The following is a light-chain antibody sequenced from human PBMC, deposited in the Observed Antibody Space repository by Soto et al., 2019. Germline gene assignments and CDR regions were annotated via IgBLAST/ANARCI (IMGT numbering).Light chain of an antibody. CDR3: TSFTSDNLYV. V-gene: IGLV2-14*03. CDR1: SSDLGGYNY. J-gene: IGLJ1*01. Sequence: QSALTQPASVSGSPGQSITISCTGTSSDLGGYNYVSWYQQYPGKVPKLLIYHVSNRPSGVSNRFSGSKSGNTASLTISGLQAEDEADYFCTSFTSDNLYVFGTGTKLTVL. CDR2: HVS.